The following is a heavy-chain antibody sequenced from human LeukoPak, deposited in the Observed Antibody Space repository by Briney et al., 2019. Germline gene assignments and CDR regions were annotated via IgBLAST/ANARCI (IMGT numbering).Heavy chain of an antibody. CDR1: GYTFTGYY. J-gene: IGHJ2*01. CDR3: ARDSARIPVAGVVWYFDL. D-gene: IGHD6-19*01. V-gene: IGHV1-2*06. Sequence: ASVKVSCKASGYTFTGYYMHWVRQAPGQGLEWMGRINPNSGGTNYAQKFQGRVTMTRDTSISTAYMGLSRPRSDDTAVYYCARDSARIPVAGVVWYFDLWGRGTLVTVSS. CDR2: INPNSGGT.